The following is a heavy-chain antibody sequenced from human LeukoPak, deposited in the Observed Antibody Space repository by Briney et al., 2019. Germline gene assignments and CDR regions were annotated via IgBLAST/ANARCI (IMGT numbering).Heavy chain of an antibody. CDR1: GYTFTGYY. J-gene: IGHJ1*01. Sequence: ASVKVSCKASGYTFTGYYMYWVRQAPGQGLEWMGWINPNSGGTYYAQKFQGRVTMTRDTSISTAYMDLSRLRSDDTAVYYCARGMDVEYFQHWGQGTLVTVSS. D-gene: IGHD2-2*03. V-gene: IGHV1-2*02. CDR3: ARGMDVEYFQH. CDR2: INPNSGGT.